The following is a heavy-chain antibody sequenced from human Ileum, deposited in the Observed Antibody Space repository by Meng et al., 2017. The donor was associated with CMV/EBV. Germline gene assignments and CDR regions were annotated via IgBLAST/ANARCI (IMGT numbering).Heavy chain of an antibody. CDR3: ARGLVGATSDY. D-gene: IGHD1-26*01. V-gene: IGHV3-23*03. J-gene: IGHJ4*02. CDR2: IYGGGSNT. CDR1: GFTFTTSA. Sequence: GGSLRLSCVASGFTFTTSAMSWVRQAPGKGLEWVSGIYGGGSNTYYAESVKGRFTISRDNAKNSLYLQVNGLTAEDTAVYYCARGLVGATSDYWGQGTLVTVSS.